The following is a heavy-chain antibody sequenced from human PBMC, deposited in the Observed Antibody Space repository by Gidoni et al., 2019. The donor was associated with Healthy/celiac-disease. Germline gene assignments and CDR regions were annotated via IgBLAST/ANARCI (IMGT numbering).Heavy chain of an antibody. Sequence: EVQLLESGGGLVQPGGSLRLSCAASGFTFSSYAMSWVRQAPGKGLEWVSAISGSGGSTYYADSVKGRFTISRDNFKNTLYLQMNSLRAEDTAVYYCAKGMEQWLVLAALDYWGQGTLVTVSS. V-gene: IGHV3-23*01. CDR1: GFTFSSYA. CDR2: ISGSGGST. J-gene: IGHJ4*02. D-gene: IGHD6-19*01. CDR3: AKGMEQWLVLAALDY.